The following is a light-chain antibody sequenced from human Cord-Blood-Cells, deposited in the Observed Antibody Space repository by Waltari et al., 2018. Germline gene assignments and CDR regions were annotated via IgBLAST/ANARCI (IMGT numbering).Light chain of an antibody. V-gene: IGKV3-20*01. Sequence: SVLTQSPRTLSLSPGERATLPCRASQSVSSSYLAWYQQKPGQAPRLLIYGASSRATGIPDRFSGSGSGTDFTLTISRLEPEDFAVYYCQQYGSSPPTFGRGTKVEIK. CDR1: QSVSSSY. CDR3: QQYGSSPPT. CDR2: GAS. J-gene: IGKJ4*01.